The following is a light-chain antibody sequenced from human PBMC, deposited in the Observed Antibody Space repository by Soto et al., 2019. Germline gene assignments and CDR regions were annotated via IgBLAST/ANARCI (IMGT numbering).Light chain of an antibody. J-gene: IGKJ2*01. Sequence: DIQMTQSPSSLSASVGDRVTITCQASQDISNYLNWYQQKPGKAPKLLIYDASSLQSGVPSRFSGSGSGTEFTLAISSLQPDDFATYYCQQYVSYSYTFGQGTKLDIK. CDR2: DAS. V-gene: IGKV1-33*01. CDR3: QQYVSYSYT. CDR1: QDISNY.